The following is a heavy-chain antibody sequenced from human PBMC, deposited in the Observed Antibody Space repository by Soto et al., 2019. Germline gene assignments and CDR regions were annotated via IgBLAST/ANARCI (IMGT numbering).Heavy chain of an antibody. D-gene: IGHD5-12*01. CDR1: GFMFSAYA. J-gene: IGHJ3*02. Sequence: EVQLLESGGGLVQPGGSLRLSCAASGFMFSAYAMNWVRQAPGKGLEWVSAITSGGSGTYYAESVRGRFTISRDNSITTLYLQMSGLRTEDTAVYYCAHPRGYGVFDAVDIRGRGTMVTVSS. CDR3: AHPRGYGVFDAVDI. V-gene: IGHV3-23*01. CDR2: ITSGGSGT.